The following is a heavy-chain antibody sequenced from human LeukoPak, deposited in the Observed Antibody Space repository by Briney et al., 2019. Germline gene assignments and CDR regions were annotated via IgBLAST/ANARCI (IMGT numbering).Heavy chain of an antibody. V-gene: IGHV3-7*02. J-gene: IGHJ6*02. CDR2: INQYGSER. CDR3: GRAMNV. CDR1: GFTFSSYW. Sequence: GGSLRLSCTASGFTFSSYWMSWVRQAPGKGLEWVANINQYGSERYYVDSVKGRFTISRDNAKNSLYLQMNSLRAEDTAVYYCGRAMNVWGQGTTVTVSS.